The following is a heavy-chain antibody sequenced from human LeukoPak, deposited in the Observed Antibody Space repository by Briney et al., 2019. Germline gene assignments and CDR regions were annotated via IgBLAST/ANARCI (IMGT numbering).Heavy chain of an antibody. D-gene: IGHD6-13*01. V-gene: IGHV1-8*01. CDR2: MNPNSGNT. CDR1: GYTFTSYD. J-gene: IGHJ4*02. Sequence: ASVKVSCKASGYTFTSYDINWVRQATGQGLEWMGWMNPNSGNTGYAQKFQGRVTMTRNTSISTAYMELSSLRSEDTAVYYCARPGRAASHENFDYWGQGTLVTVSS. CDR3: ARPGRAASHENFDY.